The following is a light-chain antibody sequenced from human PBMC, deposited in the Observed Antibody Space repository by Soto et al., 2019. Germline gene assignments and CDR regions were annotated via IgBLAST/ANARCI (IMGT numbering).Light chain of an antibody. CDR1: QSVSSNY. CDR3: QQYDSSPLT. CDR2: GAS. V-gene: IGKV3-20*01. J-gene: IGKJ4*01. Sequence: EIVLTQSPVTLSVSPGERATLSCRASQSVSSNYLAWYQKKPGQAPRLLIYGASSRATGIPDRFSGSGSGTDFTLTISRLEPEDFAVYYCQQYDSSPLTFGGGTKVEIK.